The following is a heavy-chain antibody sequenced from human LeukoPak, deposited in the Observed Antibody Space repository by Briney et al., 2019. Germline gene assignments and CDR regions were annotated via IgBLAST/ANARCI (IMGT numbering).Heavy chain of an antibody. D-gene: IGHD5-24*01. CDR3: ARGAPVGSSREFDY. CDR1: GDSVSNNSAA. CDR2: TYYRSEWYT. V-gene: IGHV6-1*01. J-gene: IGHJ4*02. Sequence: SQTLSLTCAISGDSVSNNSAAWNWIRQSPSRGLQWLGRTYYRSEWYTDYAVSVKSRMTINPDTSKNQFSLQLNSVTPEDTAVYYCARGAPVGSSREFDYWGQGTLVTVSS.